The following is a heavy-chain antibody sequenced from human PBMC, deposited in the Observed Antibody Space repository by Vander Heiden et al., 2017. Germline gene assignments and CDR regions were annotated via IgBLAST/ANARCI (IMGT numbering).Heavy chain of an antibody. CDR3: ARTAAAGPFDY. J-gene: IGHJ4*02. D-gene: IGHD6-13*01. Sequence: EVQLVESGRGLVQPGGSLRLSCAASAFTFSDHYMDWVRQAPGKGLEWVGRTRNKANSYTTEYAASVKGRFTISRDDSKNSLYLQMNSLKTEDTAVYYCARTAAAGPFDYWGQGTLVTVSS. CDR2: TRNKANSYTT. V-gene: IGHV3-72*01. CDR1: AFTFSDHY.